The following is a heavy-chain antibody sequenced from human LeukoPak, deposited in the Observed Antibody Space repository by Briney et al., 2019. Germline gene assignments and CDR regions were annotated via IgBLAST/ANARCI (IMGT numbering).Heavy chain of an antibody. CDR1: GFTFSSYA. V-gene: IGHV3-23*01. Sequence: TGGSLRLSCAASGFTFSSYAMSWVRQAPGKGLEWVSAISGSGGSTYYADSVKGRFTISRDNSKNTLYLQMNSLRAEDTAVYYCAKDRGGYVGSLDYWGQGTLVTVSS. J-gene: IGHJ4*02. CDR3: AKDRGGYVGSLDY. D-gene: IGHD3-16*01. CDR2: ISGSGGST.